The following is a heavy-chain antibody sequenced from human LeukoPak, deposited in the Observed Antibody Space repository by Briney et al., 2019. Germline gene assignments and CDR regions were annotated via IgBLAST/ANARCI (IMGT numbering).Heavy chain of an antibody. CDR1: GYTFTSYG. J-gene: IGHJ5*02. D-gene: IGHD5-18*01. CDR3: ARGGYSYGYDPYWFDP. V-gene: IGHV1-18*01. CDR2: ISAYNGNT. Sequence: GASVKVSCKASGYTFTSYGISWVRQAPGQGLEWMGWISAYNGNTNYAQKLQGRVTMTTDTSTSTAYMELRSLRSDDTAVYYCARGGYSYGYDPYWFDPWGQGTLVTVSS.